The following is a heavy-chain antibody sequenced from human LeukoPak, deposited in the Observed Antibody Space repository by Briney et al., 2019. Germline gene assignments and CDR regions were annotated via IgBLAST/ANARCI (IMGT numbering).Heavy chain of an antibody. D-gene: IGHD5-12*01. CDR1: GFIFSSYE. CDR3: AREMGGYPFDY. Sequence: GGSLRLSCAASGFIFSSYEMNWVRQAPGKGMEWVAFISYSGNSIYYADSVKGRFTISRDNAKNSLYLQMNSLRAEDTAVYYCAREMGGYPFDYWGQGTLVTVSS. J-gene: IGHJ4*02. CDR2: ISYSGNSI. V-gene: IGHV3-48*03.